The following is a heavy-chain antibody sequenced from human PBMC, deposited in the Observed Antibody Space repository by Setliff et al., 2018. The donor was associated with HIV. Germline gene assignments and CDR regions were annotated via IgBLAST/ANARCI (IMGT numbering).Heavy chain of an antibody. CDR3: ATDDYGGDSFDN. CDR2: MNPNSGNT. D-gene: IGHD4-17*01. CDR1: GYTFTSYD. Sequence: ASVKVSCKASGYTFTSYDINWVRQATGQGLEWMGWMNPNSGNTGYAQKFQGRVTMTRNTSISTAYMELSSLRSEDTAVYYCATDDYGGDSFDNWGQGTLVTVSS. J-gene: IGHJ4*02. V-gene: IGHV1-8*01.